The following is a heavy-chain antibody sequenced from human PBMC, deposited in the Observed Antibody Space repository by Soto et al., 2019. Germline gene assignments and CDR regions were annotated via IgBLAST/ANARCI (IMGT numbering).Heavy chain of an antibody. CDR2: ISSSSSYT. CDR1: EIVYIGCH. Sequence: PACCVRQSGAAGEIVYIGCHSSWIRKAPGKGLEWVSYISSSSSYTNYADSVKGRFTISRDNAKNSLYLQMNSLRAEDTAVYYCARASVALLRYFDWLGGEYNWFDPWGQGTLVTVSS. D-gene: IGHD3-9*01. CDR3: ARASVALLRYFDWLGGEYNWFDP. J-gene: IGHJ5*02. V-gene: IGHV3-11*05.